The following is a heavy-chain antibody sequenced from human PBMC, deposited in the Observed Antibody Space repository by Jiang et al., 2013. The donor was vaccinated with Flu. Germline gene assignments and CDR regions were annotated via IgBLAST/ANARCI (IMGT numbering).Heavy chain of an antibody. D-gene: IGHD1-26*01. Sequence: KPTQTLTLTCTFSGFSLSTSGMCVSWIRQPPGKALEWLALIDWDDDKYYSTSLKTRLTISKDTSKNQVVLTMTNMDPVDTATYYCARIREGLRYDAFDIWGQGTMVTVSS. CDR2: IDWDDDK. V-gene: IGHV2-70*01. J-gene: IGHJ3*02. CDR1: GFSLSTSGMC. CDR3: ARIREGLRYDAFDI.